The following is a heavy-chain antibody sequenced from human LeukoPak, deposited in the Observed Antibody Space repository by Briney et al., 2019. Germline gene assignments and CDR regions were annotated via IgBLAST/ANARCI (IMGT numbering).Heavy chain of an antibody. V-gene: IGHV4-59*01. CDR3: ARHVYSSSWSDAFDI. D-gene: IGHD6-13*01. J-gene: IGHJ3*02. Sequence: SETLSLTCTVSGGSISSYYWSWIRQPPGKGLEWIGYIYYSGSTNYNPSLKSRVTISVDTSKNQFSLKLSSVTAADTAVYYCARHVYSSSWSDAFDIWGQGTMVTVSS. CDR1: GGSISSYY. CDR2: IYYSGST.